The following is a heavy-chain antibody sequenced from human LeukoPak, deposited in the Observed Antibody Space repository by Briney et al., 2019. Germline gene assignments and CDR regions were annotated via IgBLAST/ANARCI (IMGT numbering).Heavy chain of an antibody. CDR1: GGSIDSTNW. J-gene: IGHJ4*02. CDR3: ARSHDHLWGNYPDY. Sequence: SETLSLTCDVSGGSIDSTNWWNWVRQPPGKGLEWLGEIHHDGRINYNPSLKSRVTLSVDKSKNQFSLRLNSVTAADTAMYYCARSHDHLWGNYPDYWGQGTLVTVSS. D-gene: IGHD3-16*02. V-gene: IGHV4/OR15-8*01. CDR2: IHHDGRI.